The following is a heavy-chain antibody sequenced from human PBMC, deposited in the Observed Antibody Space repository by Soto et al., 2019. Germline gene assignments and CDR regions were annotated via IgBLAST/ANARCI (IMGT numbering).Heavy chain of an antibody. D-gene: IGHD5-12*01. CDR1: GGTFSSYA. CDR2: IIPIFGTA. Sequence: SVKVSCTASGGTFSSYAISWVRQAPGQGLEWMGGIIPIFGTANYAQKFQGRVTITADESTSTAYMELSSLRSEDTAVYYCARPGSGSDAFNIWGQGTMVTVSS. CDR3: ARPGSGSDAFNI. V-gene: IGHV1-69*13. J-gene: IGHJ3*02.